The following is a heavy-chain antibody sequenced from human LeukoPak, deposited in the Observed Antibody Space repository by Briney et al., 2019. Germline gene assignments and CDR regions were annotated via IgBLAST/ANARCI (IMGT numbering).Heavy chain of an antibody. J-gene: IGHJ4*02. CDR2: IFYSGST. CDR3: ARANDMDGSGSYWDY. V-gene: IGHV4-61*08. D-gene: IGHD3-10*01. Sequence: SETLSLTCAVSGGSISSGGYSWSWIRQPPGKGLEWIGYIFYSGSTNYNPSLKSRVTISVDTSKNQFSLKLSSVTAADTAVYYCARANDMDGSGSYWDYWGQGTLVTVSS. CDR1: GGSISSGGYS.